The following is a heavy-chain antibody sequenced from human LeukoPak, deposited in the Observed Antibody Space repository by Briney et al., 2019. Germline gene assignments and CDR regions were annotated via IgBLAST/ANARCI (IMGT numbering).Heavy chain of an antibody. CDR3: ARGSRFEIDY. Sequence: SQTLSLTCAISGDSVSSNSAAWNWIRQSPSRGLEWLGRTYYWSKWYKDYAVYVKSQITITPDTSKNQSTLQLTSVAPEDTAVYYCARGSRFEIDYWGQGTLVTVSS. CDR1: GDSVSSNSAA. CDR2: TYYWSKWYK. D-gene: IGHD3-9*01. V-gene: IGHV6-1*01. J-gene: IGHJ4*02.